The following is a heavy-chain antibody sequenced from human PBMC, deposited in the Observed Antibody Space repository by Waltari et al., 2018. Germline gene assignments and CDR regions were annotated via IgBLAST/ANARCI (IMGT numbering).Heavy chain of an antibody. Sequence: VQLQESGPGLVKPSQTLSLTCTVSGGSISSGGYYWSWIRQHPGKGLEWVANIKQDGSEKYYVDSVKGRFTISRDNAKNSLYLQMNSLRAEDTAVYYCARDISSGWYMGLDAFDIWGQGTMVTVSS. CDR3: ARDISSGWYMGLDAFDI. V-gene: IGHV3-7*01. CDR2: IKQDGSEK. CDR1: GGSISSGGYY. J-gene: IGHJ3*02. D-gene: IGHD6-19*01.